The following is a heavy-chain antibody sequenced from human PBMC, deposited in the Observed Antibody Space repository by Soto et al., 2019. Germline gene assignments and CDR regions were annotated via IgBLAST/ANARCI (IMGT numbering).Heavy chain of an antibody. CDR1: GYTFTSYA. CDR2: INAGNGNT. D-gene: IGHD2-8*01. V-gene: IGHV1-3*01. J-gene: IGHJ4*02. CDR3: ARGGVGLMVYAISDPLDY. Sequence: GASVKVSCKASGYTFTSYAMHWVRQAPGQRLEWMGWINAGNGNTKYSQKFQGRVTITRDTSASTAYMELSSLRSEDTAVYYCARGGVGLMVYAISDPLDYWGQGTLVTVSS.